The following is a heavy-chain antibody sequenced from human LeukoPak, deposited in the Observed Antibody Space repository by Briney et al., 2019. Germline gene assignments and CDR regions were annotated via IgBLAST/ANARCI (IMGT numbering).Heavy chain of an antibody. Sequence: SETLSLTCTVSGGSISSYYWSWIRQPPGKGLEWSGYIYYSGSTNYNPSLKSRVTISVDTSKNQFSLKLSSVTAADTAVYYCARHVVMVRGAFDPWGQGTLVTVSS. D-gene: IGHD3-10*01. CDR1: GGSISSYY. J-gene: IGHJ5*02. V-gene: IGHV4-59*08. CDR2: IYYSGST. CDR3: ARHVVMVRGAFDP.